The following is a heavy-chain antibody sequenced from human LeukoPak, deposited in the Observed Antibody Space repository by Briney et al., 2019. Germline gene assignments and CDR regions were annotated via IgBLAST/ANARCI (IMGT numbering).Heavy chain of an antibody. J-gene: IGHJ4*02. CDR3: ARHGSGIAAAGTFDY. V-gene: IGHV4-4*09. CDR2: IYTSGST. Sequence: SETLSLTCTVSGGSISSYYWSWIRQPPGKGLEWIGYIYTSGSTNYNPSLKSRVTISVDTFKNQFSLKLSSVTAADTAVYYCARHGSGIAAAGTFDYWGQGTLVTVSS. D-gene: IGHD6-13*01. CDR1: GGSISSYY.